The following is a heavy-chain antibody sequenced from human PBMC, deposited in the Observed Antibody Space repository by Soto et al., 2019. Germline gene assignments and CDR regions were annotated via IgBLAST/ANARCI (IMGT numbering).Heavy chain of an antibody. J-gene: IGHJ2*01. CDR3: TRGGWSLDF. CDR1: GGSMNSYY. CDR2: TYYSGST. V-gene: IGHV4-59*01. Sequence: QVQLQGSGRGLVKPSETLSLTCTVSGGSMNSYYWSWIRQPPGKGLEWIGYTYYSGSTNYNPTLRSRVTISVDTSKNQFSLKLTSVTAADTAVYYCTRGGWSLDFWGRGSLVTVSS.